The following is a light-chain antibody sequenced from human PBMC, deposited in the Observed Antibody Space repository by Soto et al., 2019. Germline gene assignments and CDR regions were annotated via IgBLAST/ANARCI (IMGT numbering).Light chain of an antibody. CDR3: SSYTSSSTLVV. V-gene: IGLV2-14*01. J-gene: IGLJ2*01. Sequence: QSALTQPASVSGSPGQSITISCTGTSSDVGGYKYVSWYQQHPGKAPKLMIYDVSNRPSGVSNRFSGSKSGNTASLTISGLQAEDEADYYCSSYTSSSTLVVFSGGTKLTVL. CDR2: DVS. CDR1: SSDVGGYKY.